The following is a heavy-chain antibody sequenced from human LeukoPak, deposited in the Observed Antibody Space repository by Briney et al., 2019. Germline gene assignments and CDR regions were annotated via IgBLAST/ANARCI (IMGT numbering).Heavy chain of an antibody. Sequence: GRALRLSCAASGFTFSSYGMHWVRQAPGKGLEWVAVIWYDGSNKYYADSVQGRFTISRDNSKNTLYLQMNSLRAEDTAVYYCAKDSGYYSPGAFDIWGQGTMVTVSS. D-gene: IGHD3-22*01. CDR2: IWYDGSNK. V-gene: IGHV3-33*06. J-gene: IGHJ3*02. CDR1: GFTFSSYG. CDR3: AKDSGYYSPGAFDI.